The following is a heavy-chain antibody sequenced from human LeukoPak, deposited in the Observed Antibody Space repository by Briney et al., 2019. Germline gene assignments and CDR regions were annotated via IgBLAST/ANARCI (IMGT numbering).Heavy chain of an antibody. Sequence: SETLSLTCAVYGGSFSGYYWSWIRQPPGKGLEWIGEINHSGSTNYNPSLKSRVTISVDTSKNQFSLKLSSVTAADTAVYYCARDRYYGDYAWGDYWGQGTLVTVSS. CDR2: INHSGST. CDR1: GGSFSGYY. D-gene: IGHD4-17*01. J-gene: IGHJ4*02. V-gene: IGHV4-34*01. CDR3: ARDRYYGDYAWGDY.